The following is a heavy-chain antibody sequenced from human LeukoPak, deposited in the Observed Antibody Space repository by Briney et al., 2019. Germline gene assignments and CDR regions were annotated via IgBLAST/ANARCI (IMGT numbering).Heavy chain of an antibody. D-gene: IGHD5-18*01. CDR1: GFTFSSYS. Sequence: GGSLRLSCAASGFTFSSYSMNWVRQAPGKGLEGVSYISSSSSTIYYADSVKGRFTISRDNAKNSLYLQMNSLRAEDTAVYYCARDPPAPGYSYGFGFDYWGQGTLVTVSS. J-gene: IGHJ4*02. CDR3: ARDPPAPGYSYGFGFDY. CDR2: ISSSSSTI. V-gene: IGHV3-48*04.